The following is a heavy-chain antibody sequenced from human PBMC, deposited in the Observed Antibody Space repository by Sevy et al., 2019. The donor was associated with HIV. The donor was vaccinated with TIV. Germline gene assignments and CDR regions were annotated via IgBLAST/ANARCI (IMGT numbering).Heavy chain of an antibody. J-gene: IGHJ4*02. D-gene: IGHD1-26*01. Sequence: GGSLRLSCSASGFNFSDYAMAWVRQGPGTGLEWVSSITGTSGRTYYADSVKGRFTVSRDNTQGKLFLQMNSLRVEDTAKYYCAKGRVVGSTNSFDSWGQGDLVTVSS. CDR1: GFNFSDYA. CDR3: AKGRVVGSTNSFDS. V-gene: IGHV3-23*01. CDR2: ITGTSGRT.